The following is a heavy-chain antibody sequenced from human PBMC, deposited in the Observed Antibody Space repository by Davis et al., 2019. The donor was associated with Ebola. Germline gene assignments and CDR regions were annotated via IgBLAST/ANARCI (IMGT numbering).Heavy chain of an antibody. CDR1: GYSFTSYW. D-gene: IGHD3-9*01. CDR3: ARSGYFDWLLRGEDYFDY. Sequence: GESLKISCRGSGYSFTSYWIVWVRQMPGKGLECMGIIFPGDSDTRYSPSFQGQVTISADKSISTAYLQWSSLKASDTAMYYCARSGYFDWLLRGEDYFDYWGQGTLVTVSS. CDR2: IFPGDSDT. V-gene: IGHV5-51*01. J-gene: IGHJ4*02.